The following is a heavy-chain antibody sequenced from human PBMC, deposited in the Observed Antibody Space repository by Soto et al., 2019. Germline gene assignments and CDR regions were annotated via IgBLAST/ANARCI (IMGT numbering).Heavy chain of an antibody. V-gene: IGHV1-8*01. Sequence: ASVKVSCKASGYTFTSYDINWVRQATGQGLEWMGWMNPNSGNTGYAQKFQGRVTMTRNTSISTAYMELSSLRSEDTAVYYCARDITMVRGVIIRMGYYYGMDVWGQGTTVTVSS. D-gene: IGHD3-10*01. CDR3: ARDITMVRGVIIRMGYYYGMDV. CDR1: GYTFTSYD. CDR2: MNPNSGNT. J-gene: IGHJ6*02.